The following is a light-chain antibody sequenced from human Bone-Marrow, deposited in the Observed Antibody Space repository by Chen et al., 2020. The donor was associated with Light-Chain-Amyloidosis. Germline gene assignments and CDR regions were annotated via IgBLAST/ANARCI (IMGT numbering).Light chain of an antibody. J-gene: IGLJ2*01. V-gene: IGLV3-19*01. Sequence: SSELTQDPAVSVALGQTVRITCQGDSLRKYYASWYQQKPGQAPGLVIYAKNNRPSGIPDRFAGSSSGNTASLTITGTQAEDEADYYCKSRDSSGDLLIFGGGTKLTVL. CDR2: AKN. CDR3: KSRDSSGDLLI. CDR1: SLRKYY.